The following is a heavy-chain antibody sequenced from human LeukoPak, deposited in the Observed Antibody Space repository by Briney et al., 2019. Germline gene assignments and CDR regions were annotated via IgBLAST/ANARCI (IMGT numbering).Heavy chain of an antibody. CDR1: GYTFTSYY. J-gene: IGHJ6*03. D-gene: IGHD5-18*01. CDR3: ARDKGERYSYGYDYYYYYMDV. Sequence: ASVKVSCKASGYTFTSYYMHWVRQAPGQGLEWMGIINPSGGSTSYAQKFQGRVTMTRDTSTSTVYMELSSLRSEDTAVYYCARDKGERYSYGYDYYYYYMDVWGKGTTVTISS. V-gene: IGHV1-46*01. CDR2: INPSGGST.